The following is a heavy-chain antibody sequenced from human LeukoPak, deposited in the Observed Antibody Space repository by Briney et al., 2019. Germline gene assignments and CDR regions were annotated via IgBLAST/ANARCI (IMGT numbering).Heavy chain of an antibody. V-gene: IGHV1-2*02. CDR3: VGSIVDAFDI. CDR2: INPNSGGT. Sequence: ASVKVSCKASGYTFTGYYMRWVRQAPGQGLEWMGWINPNSGGTNYAQKFQGRVTMTRDTSISTAYMEPSRLRSDDTAVYYCVGSIVDAFDIWGQGTMVTVSS. D-gene: IGHD1-26*01. J-gene: IGHJ3*02. CDR1: GYTFTGYY.